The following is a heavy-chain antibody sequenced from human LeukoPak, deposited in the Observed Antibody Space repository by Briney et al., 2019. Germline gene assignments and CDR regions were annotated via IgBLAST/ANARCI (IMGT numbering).Heavy chain of an antibody. CDR2: IYTSGST. V-gene: IGHV4-4*07. CDR3: ARDVELVGSSWYYYYMDV. CDR1: GGSINGFY. J-gene: IGHJ6*03. Sequence: SETLSLTCTVSGGSINGFYWSWIRQPAGKGLEWIGRIYTSGSTNHNPSLKSRVTISVDKSQNQFSLKLSSVTAADTAVYYCARDVELVGSSWYYYYMDVWGKGTTVTVSS. D-gene: IGHD6-13*01.